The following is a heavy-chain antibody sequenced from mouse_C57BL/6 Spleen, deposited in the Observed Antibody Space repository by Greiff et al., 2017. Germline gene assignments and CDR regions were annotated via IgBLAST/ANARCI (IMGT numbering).Heavy chain of an antibody. D-gene: IGHD1-1*01. CDR3: TRDYGSDWYFDV. CDR2: IRNKANNHAT. Sequence: EVKVVESGGGLVQPGGSMKLSCAASGFTFSDAWMDWVRQSPEKGLEWVAEIRNKANNHATYYAESVKGRFTISRDDSKSSVYLQMNSLRAEDTGIYYCTRDYGSDWYFDVWGTGTTVTVSS. J-gene: IGHJ1*03. CDR1: GFTFSDAW. V-gene: IGHV6-6*01.